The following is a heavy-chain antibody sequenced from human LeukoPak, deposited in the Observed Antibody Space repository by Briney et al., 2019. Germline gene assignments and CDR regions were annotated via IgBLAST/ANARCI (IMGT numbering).Heavy chain of an antibody. CDR3: ARLHSSRIYWFDP. D-gene: IGHD6-13*01. CDR2: ICYSGST. Sequence: SGTLSLTCSVSGGSISRSINCWGWIRQPPGKGLEWIGTICYSGSTYYNPSLKSRVIISVDTSNNQFSLKLSSVAAADTAVYYCARLHSSRIYWFDPWGQGTLVTVSS. CDR1: GGSISRSINC. V-gene: IGHV4-39*01. J-gene: IGHJ5*02.